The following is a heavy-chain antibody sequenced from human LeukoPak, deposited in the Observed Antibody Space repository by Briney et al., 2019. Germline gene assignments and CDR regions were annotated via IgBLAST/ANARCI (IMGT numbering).Heavy chain of an antibody. Sequence: SVKVSCKASGGTFSSYAISWVRQAPGQGLEWMGRIIPILGIANYAQKFQGRVTMTTDTSTSTAYMELRSLRSDDTAVYYCARDPTIVVVTASRTNWFDPWGQGTLVTVSS. CDR3: ARDPTIVVVTASRTNWFDP. J-gene: IGHJ5*02. CDR2: IIPILGIA. D-gene: IGHD2-21*02. CDR1: GGTFSSYA. V-gene: IGHV1-69*04.